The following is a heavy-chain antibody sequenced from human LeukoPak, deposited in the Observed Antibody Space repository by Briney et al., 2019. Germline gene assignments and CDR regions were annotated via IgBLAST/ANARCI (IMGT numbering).Heavy chain of an antibody. Sequence: SVKVSCKASGGTFSSYAISSVRQAPGQGLEWMGGIIPIFSTANYAQKFQGRDTITADESTSTAYMELSSLRSEDTAVYFCASAPRYSSSWPNNWFDPWGQGTLVTVSS. V-gene: IGHV1-69*13. D-gene: IGHD6-13*01. J-gene: IGHJ5*02. CDR2: IIPIFSTA. CDR3: ASAPRYSSSWPNNWFDP. CDR1: GGTFSSYA.